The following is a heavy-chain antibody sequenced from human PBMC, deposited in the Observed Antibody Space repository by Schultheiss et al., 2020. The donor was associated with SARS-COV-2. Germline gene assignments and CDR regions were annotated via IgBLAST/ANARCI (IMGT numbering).Heavy chain of an antibody. CDR1: GFTFSNAW. CDR3: ARDPRVTVIDAFDL. Sequence: GGSLRLSCAASGFTFSNAWMNWVRQAPGKGLEWVSYISSSSSYTNYADSVKGRFTISRDNSKNTLYLQMNSLRDEDTAVYYCARDPRVTVIDAFDLWGQGTMVTVSS. D-gene: IGHD5/OR15-5a*01. CDR2: ISSSSSYT. J-gene: IGHJ3*01. V-gene: IGHV3-11*06.